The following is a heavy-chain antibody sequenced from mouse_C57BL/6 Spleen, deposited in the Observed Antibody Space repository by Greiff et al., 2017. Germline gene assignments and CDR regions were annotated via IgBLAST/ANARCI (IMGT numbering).Heavy chain of an antibody. CDR3: ARDYSNSYWYFDV. V-gene: IGHV1-42*01. J-gene: IGHJ1*03. CDR1: GYSFTGYY. Sequence: EVQVVESGPELVKPGASVKISCKASGYSFTGYYMNWVKQSPEKSLEWIGEINPSTGGTTYNQKFKAKATLTVDKSSSTAYMQLKSLTSEDSAVYYCARDYSNSYWYFDVWGTGTTVTVSS. CDR2: INPSTGGT. D-gene: IGHD2-5*01.